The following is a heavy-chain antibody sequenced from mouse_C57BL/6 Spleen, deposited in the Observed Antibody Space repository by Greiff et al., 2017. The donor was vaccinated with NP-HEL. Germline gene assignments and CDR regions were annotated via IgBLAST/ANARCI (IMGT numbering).Heavy chain of an antibody. CDR1: GFSFNTYA. CDR3: VSHIYDGYYEGWYFDV. J-gene: IGHJ1*03. V-gene: IGHV10-1*01. Sequence: EVKLMESGGGLVQPKGSLKLSCAASGFSFNTYAMNWVRQAPGKGLEWVARIRSKSNNYATYYADSVKDRFTISRDDSESMLYLQMNNLKTEDTAMYYCVSHIYDGYYEGWYFDVWGTGTTVTVSS. CDR2: IRSKSNNYAT. D-gene: IGHD2-3*01.